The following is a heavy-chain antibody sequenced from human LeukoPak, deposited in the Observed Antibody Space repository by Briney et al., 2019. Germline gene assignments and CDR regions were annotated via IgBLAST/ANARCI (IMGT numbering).Heavy chain of an antibody. Sequence: GGSLRLSCAASGFTFSSYAMHWVRQAPGKGLECVSAISSNGGSTYYANSVKGRFTISRDNSKNTLCLQMGSLRAEDMAVYYCARVRAVDPDYYYYYYMDVWGKGTTVTISS. D-gene: IGHD5-18*01. CDR2: ISSNGGST. J-gene: IGHJ6*03. CDR3: ARVRAVDPDYYYYYYMDV. V-gene: IGHV3-64*01. CDR1: GFTFSSYA.